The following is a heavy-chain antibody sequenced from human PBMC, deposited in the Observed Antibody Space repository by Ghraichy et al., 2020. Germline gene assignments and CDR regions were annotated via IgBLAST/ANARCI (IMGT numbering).Heavy chain of an antibody. CDR1: GDYISRKFYY. J-gene: IGHJ6*02. Sequence: ESLNISCAVSGDYISRKFYYWGWIRQPPGKGLEWIGSIYYSGRTYYNPSLKSRLTMYVDTSKNQFSLKLTSLTAADTAVYYCARQYDFWSGYDQDYGMDVWGQGTTVTVSS. D-gene: IGHD3-3*01. CDR2: IYYSGRT. CDR3: ARQYDFWSGYDQDYGMDV. V-gene: IGHV4-39*01.